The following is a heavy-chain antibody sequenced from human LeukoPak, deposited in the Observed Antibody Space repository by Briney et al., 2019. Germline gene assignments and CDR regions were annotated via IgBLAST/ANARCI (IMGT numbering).Heavy chain of an antibody. CDR1: GSTFSTFG. V-gene: IGHV3-23*01. CDR2: ISGSAVIT. Sequence: GGTLRLSCAAPGSTFSTFGMTWVRQAPGKGLEWVSAISGSAVITFYADSVKGRFTISRDNSKNTLYLQMNSLRAEDTALYYCAKSRLSGINDAFDIWGQGTMVTVSS. J-gene: IGHJ3*02. D-gene: IGHD3-3*01. CDR3: AKSRLSGINDAFDI.